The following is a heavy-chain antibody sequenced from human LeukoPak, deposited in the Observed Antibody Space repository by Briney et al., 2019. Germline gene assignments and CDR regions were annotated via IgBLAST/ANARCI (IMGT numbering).Heavy chain of an antibody. J-gene: IGHJ4*02. Sequence: SGGSLRLSCAASGFTFSAHSMNWVRQAPGKGLEWVASISSRSSYIYYGGSVKGRFTVSRDNAKNSLYLQMNSLRAEDTAVYYCARDPLVATAFDYWGQGTLVTVSS. CDR3: ARDPLVATAFDY. V-gene: IGHV3-21*01. D-gene: IGHD5-12*01. CDR2: ISSRSSYI. CDR1: GFTFSAHS.